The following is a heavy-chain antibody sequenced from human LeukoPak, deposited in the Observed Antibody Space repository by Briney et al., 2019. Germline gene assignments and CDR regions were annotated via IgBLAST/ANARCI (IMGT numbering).Heavy chain of an antibody. V-gene: IGHV4-38-2*02. CDR2: INHSGST. Sequence: PSETLSLTCTVSGYSISSGYYWGWIRQPPGKGLEWIGEINHSGSTNYNPSLKSRVTISVDTSKNQFSLKLSSVTAADTAVYYCARRRGSQYSSSWYRYFDYWGQGTLVTVSS. CDR3: ARRRGSQYSSSWYRYFDY. CDR1: GYSISSGYY. D-gene: IGHD6-13*01. J-gene: IGHJ4*02.